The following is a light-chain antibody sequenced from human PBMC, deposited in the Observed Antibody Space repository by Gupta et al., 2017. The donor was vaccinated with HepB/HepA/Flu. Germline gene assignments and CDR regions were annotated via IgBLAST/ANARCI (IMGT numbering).Light chain of an antibody. CDR3: QQRGSWPRT. Sequence: EIVLTQSPDTLSLSPREGAALSCRASRSVNNYLVWYQQKPGQPPRLLIYDSSNRATGIPARFSGSGSGTEFTLTISSLEPEESAVYYCQQRGSWPRTFGRGTMLEI. J-gene: IGKJ1*01. CDR1: RSVNNY. CDR2: DSS. V-gene: IGKV3-11*01.